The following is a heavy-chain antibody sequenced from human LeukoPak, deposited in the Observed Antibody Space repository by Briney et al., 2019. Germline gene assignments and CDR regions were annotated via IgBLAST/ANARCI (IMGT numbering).Heavy chain of an antibody. CDR1: GFTFSTYG. V-gene: IGHV3-30*02. J-gene: IGHJ6*03. CDR3: ASSRPFGVWGYYMDV. CDR2: IRYDGRNK. D-gene: IGHD3-10*01. Sequence: PGGSLRLSCAASGFTFSTYGMHWVRQAPGKGLEWVAFIRYDGRNKYYADSVKGRFTISRDNSKNTLCLRMNSLRAEDTAVYYCASSRPFGVWGYYMDVWGKGTTVTVSS.